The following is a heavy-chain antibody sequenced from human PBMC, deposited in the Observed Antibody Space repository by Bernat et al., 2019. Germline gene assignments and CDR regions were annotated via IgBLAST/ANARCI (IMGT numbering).Heavy chain of an antibody. V-gene: IGHV3-30*01. CDR1: GFTFSSYA. D-gene: IGHD6-13*01. J-gene: IGHJ4*02. CDR2: ISYDGSNK. Sequence: VQLLESGGGVVQPGRSLRLSCAASGFTFSSYAMHWVRQAPGKGLEWVAVISYDGSNKYYADSVKGRFTISRDNSKNTLYLQMNSLRAEDTAVYYCARGRETGIAGLSSLDYWGQGTLVTVSS. CDR3: ARGRETGIAGLSSLDY.